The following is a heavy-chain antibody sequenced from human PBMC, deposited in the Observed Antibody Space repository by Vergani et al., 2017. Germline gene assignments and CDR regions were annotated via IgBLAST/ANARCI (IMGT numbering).Heavy chain of an antibody. J-gene: IGHJ4*02. CDR1: GGSISSSSYY. CDR3: ARGGSSWYYYFDY. D-gene: IGHD6-13*01. V-gene: IGHV4-39*07. CDR2: IYYSGST. Sequence: QVQLQESGPGLVKPSETLSLTCTVSGGSISSSSYYWGWIRQPPGKGLEWIWSIYYSGSTNYNPSLKSRVTISVDTSKNQFSLKLSSVTAADTAVYYCARGGSSWYYYFDYWGQGTLVTVSS.